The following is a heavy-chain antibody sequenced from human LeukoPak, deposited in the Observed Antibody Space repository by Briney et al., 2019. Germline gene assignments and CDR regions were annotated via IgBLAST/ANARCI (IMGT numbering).Heavy chain of an antibody. V-gene: IGHV4-4*07. CDR3: AREGGSSRSLEN. D-gene: IGHD1-26*01. CDR2: IYASGSS. Sequence: SETLSLTCNVSGGSISSSYWSWIRQPAGKGLEWIGRIYASGSSNYNPSLNSRATMSVDTSKNQSSLNLSSVTAADTAVYYCAREGGSSRSLENWGQGTLVTVSS. J-gene: IGHJ4*02. CDR1: GGSISSSY.